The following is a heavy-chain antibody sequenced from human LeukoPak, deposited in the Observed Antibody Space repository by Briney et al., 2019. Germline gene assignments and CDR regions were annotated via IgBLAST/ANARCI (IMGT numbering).Heavy chain of an antibody. CDR1: GYTFTSYG. D-gene: IGHD6-19*01. CDR3: ARDLKAPQWLVPIDY. J-gene: IGHJ4*02. Sequence: ASVKVSCKASGYTFTSYGISWVRQAPGQGLEWMGWISAYNGNTNYAQKLQGRVTMTTDTSTSTAYMELRSLRSDDTAVYYCARDLKAPQWLVPIDYWGQGTLVTVSS. V-gene: IGHV1-18*01. CDR2: ISAYNGNT.